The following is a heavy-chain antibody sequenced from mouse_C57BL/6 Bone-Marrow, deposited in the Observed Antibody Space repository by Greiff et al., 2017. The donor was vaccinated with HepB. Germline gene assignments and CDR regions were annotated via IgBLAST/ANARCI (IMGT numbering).Heavy chain of an antibody. J-gene: IGHJ4*01. CDR3: ARWLRSFMDY. V-gene: IGHV5-17*01. CDR1: GFTFSDYG. D-gene: IGHD3-2*02. CDR2: ISSGSSTI. Sequence: EVQLQESGGGLVKPGGSLKLSCAASGFTFSDYGMHWVRQAPEKGLEWVAYISSGSSTIYYADTVKGRFTISRDNAKNTLFLQRTRLRSEDTAMYYCARWLRSFMDYWGQGTSVTVSS.